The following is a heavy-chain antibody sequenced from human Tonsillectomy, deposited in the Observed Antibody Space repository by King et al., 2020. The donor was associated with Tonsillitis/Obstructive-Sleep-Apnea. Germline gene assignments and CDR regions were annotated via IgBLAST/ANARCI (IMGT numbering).Heavy chain of an antibody. V-gene: IGHV4-59*01. Sequence: VQLQESGPGLVKPSETLSLTCTVSGGSISSYYWSWIRQPPGKGLEWVVDIHYSGSTNYNPPLKSRVPISVNTSKNQFSLKLSFVTAADTAVYYCASSGYSYGYGYWGQGTLVTVSS. CDR3: ASSGYSYGYGY. CDR1: GGSISSYY. CDR2: IHYSGST. J-gene: IGHJ4*02. D-gene: IGHD5-18*01.